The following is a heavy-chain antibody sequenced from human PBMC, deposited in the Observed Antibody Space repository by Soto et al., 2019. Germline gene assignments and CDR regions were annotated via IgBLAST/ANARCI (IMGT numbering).Heavy chain of an antibody. D-gene: IGHD2-8*01. V-gene: IGHV1-69*12. Sequence: QVHLVQSGAEVKKPGSSVKVSCKASGGTFSSSAISWVRQAPGQGLEWMGGIIPIFGTANYAEKFQGRVTXXADESTSTAYMELSSLRSEDTAVYYCARPSMDYDYYKGMDVWGQGTTVTVSS. CDR2: IIPIFGTA. J-gene: IGHJ6*02. CDR1: GGTFSSSA. CDR3: ARPSMDYDYYKGMDV.